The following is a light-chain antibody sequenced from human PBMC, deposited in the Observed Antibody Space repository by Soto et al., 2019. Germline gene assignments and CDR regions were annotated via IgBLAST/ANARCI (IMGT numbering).Light chain of an antibody. CDR3: QQYNEWPYT. V-gene: IGKV3-15*01. Sequence: ERVLTQSPATLSVSPGERATLSCRACQSVSSSLAWYQQKPGQAPRLLIYGASTRATGIPARFSGSGSGTEFTLTITSLQSEDFARYYCQQYNEWPYTFGQGTNLEIK. J-gene: IGKJ2*01. CDR2: GAS. CDR1: QSVSSS.